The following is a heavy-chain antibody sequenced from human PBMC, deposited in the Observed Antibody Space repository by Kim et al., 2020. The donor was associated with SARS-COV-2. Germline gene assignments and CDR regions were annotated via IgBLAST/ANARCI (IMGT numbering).Heavy chain of an antibody. CDR2: ISDDGSNK. CDR3: ANALRSGWYQGFGY. D-gene: IGHD6-19*01. V-gene: IGHV3-30*18. Sequence: GGSLRLSCAASGFGFSNYAMHWVRQAPGKGLEWVAVISDDGSNKFYVGSVKGRFTISRDNSKSTVYLQLNSLKPEDTAVFYCANALRSGWYQGFGYWGQGTLVTVSS. J-gene: IGHJ4*02. CDR1: GFGFSNYA.